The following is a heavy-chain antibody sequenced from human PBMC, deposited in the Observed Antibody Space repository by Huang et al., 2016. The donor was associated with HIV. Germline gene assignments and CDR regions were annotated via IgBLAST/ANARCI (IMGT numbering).Heavy chain of an antibody. CDR3: TRLFPELESFYTPLYRGGTHNWFDP. J-gene: IGHJ5*02. D-gene: IGHD3-10*01. CDR1: GYKFSSYW. Sequence: EVQLVQSGAEVRKPGESLRISCKTSGYKFSSYWIAWVRQTHGRGLEWMVSLSPDKSETSYSLSFERQVTMSVDKANNAAFLQWGGLKASASALYFCTRLFPELESFYTPLYRGGTHNWFDPWGQGTLVIVS. V-gene: IGHV5-51*01. CDR2: LSPDKSET.